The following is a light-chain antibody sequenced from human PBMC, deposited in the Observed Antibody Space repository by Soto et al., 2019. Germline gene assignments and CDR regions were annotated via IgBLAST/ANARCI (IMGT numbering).Light chain of an antibody. J-gene: IGLJ1*01. V-gene: IGLV2-14*03. CDR1: SSDVGGYNF. CDR3: SSYTSSSTYV. CDR2: DVN. Sequence: QSALTQPASVSGSPGQSITISCTGTSSDVGGYNFVSWYQQHPGKAPKLMIYDVNNRPSGVSNRFSGSKSGNTASLTISGLQAEDKADYYCSSYTSSSTYVFGTGTKLTVL.